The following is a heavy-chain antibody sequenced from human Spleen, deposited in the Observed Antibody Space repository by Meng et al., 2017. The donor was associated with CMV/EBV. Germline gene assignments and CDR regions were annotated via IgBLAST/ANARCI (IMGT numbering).Heavy chain of an antibody. CDR3: AKRTSNSSPFDY. J-gene: IGHJ4*02. D-gene: IGHD6-6*01. V-gene: IGHV1-69*10. CDR1: GGTFTTYA. CDR2: ILTVLGVT. Sequence: CKPSGGTFTTYAITWVRQAPGQGLECLGGILTVLGVTNYAQKFQGRVTFTADTSTSTAYMELRSLTPEDTAVYYYAKRTSNSSPFDYWGQGTLVTVSS.